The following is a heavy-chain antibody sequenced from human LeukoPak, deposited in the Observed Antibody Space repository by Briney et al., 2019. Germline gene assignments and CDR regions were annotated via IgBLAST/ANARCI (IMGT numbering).Heavy chain of an antibody. CDR1: GFTFSTYW. J-gene: IGHJ4*02. CDR2: INPDGTTT. V-gene: IGHV3-74*01. CDR3: ARVSIGWYSFDY. Sequence: GGSLRLSCAASGFTFSTYWMHWVRQAPGKGLVWVSRINPDGTTTSYADSVKGRFTISRDNAKDTVYLQMNSLRAEDTAVYYCARVSIGWYSFDYWGQGTLVAVSS. D-gene: IGHD6-19*01.